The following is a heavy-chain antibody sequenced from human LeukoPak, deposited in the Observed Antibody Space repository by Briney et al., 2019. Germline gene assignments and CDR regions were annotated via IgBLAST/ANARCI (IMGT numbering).Heavy chain of an antibody. Sequence: PGGSLRLSCAASGFTFDDYDMSWVRQAPGKGLEWFSGINWKGDSTGYADSVKGRFTISRDNAKNSLYLQMNSLRAEDTALYYCARAVCSSTSCYTIGYYYYYMDVWGKGTTVTVSS. J-gene: IGHJ6*03. CDR3: ARAVCSSTSCYTIGYYYYYMDV. D-gene: IGHD2-2*02. CDR1: GFTFDDYD. V-gene: IGHV3-20*04. CDR2: INWKGDST.